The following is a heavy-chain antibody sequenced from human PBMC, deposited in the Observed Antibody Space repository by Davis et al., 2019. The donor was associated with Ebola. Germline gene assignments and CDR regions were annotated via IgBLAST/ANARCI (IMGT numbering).Heavy chain of an antibody. CDR1: RFPFTSAW. J-gene: IGHJ2*01. D-gene: IGHD4-23*01. Sequence: GESLKISCVASRFPFTSAWMSWVRQTAGKGLEWVAKIKQDGSEKNYVDSVKGRFTISRDNAKNSVYMQLTSLRVEDTAVYYCARYRYRWSAWFFDLWGRGTLVTVSS. CDR3: ARYRYRWSAWFFDL. CDR2: IKQDGSEK. V-gene: IGHV3-7*03.